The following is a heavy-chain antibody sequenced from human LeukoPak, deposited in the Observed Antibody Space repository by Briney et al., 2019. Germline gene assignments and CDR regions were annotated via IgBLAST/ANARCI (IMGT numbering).Heavy chain of an antibody. CDR3: ARDRSSGWYYFDY. J-gene: IGHJ4*02. CDR2: IIPIFGTA. D-gene: IGHD6-19*01. V-gene: IGHV1-69*13. Sequence: ASVKVSCKASGGTFSSYAISWVRQAPGQGLEWMGGIIPIFGTANYAQKFQGRVTITADESTSAAYMELSSLRSEDTAVYYCARDRSSGWYYFDYWGQGTLVTVSS. CDR1: GGTFSSYA.